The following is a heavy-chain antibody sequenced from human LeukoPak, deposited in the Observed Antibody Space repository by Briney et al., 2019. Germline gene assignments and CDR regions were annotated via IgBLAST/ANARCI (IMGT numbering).Heavy chain of an antibody. V-gene: IGHV3-23*01. CDR3: AQEYSSGWFPY. CDR2: ITVSGDTT. D-gene: IGHD6-19*01. CDR1: GFSVSSYG. Sequence: GGSLRLSCAVSGFSVSSYGMSWVRQAPGKGLEWVSAITVSGDTTYYADSVKGRFIISRDNSKNTLYLQMNSLRAEDTAVYYCAQEYSSGWFPYWGQGTLVTVSS. J-gene: IGHJ4*02.